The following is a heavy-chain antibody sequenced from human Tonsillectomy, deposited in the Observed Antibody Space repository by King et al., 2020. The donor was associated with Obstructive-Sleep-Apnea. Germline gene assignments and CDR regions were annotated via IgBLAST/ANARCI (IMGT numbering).Heavy chain of an antibody. CDR3: ARGGTMIVERGAFDI. V-gene: IGHV4-59*01. Sequence: VQLQESGPGLVKPSETLSLTCTVSGGSISSYYWSWIRQPPGKGLEWIGYIYYSGSTNYNPSLKSRVTISVDTSKNQFSRKLSSVTAADTAVYYCARGGTMIVERGAFDIWGQGTMVTVSS. CDR2: IYYSGST. CDR1: GGSISSYY. J-gene: IGHJ3*02. D-gene: IGHD3-22*01.